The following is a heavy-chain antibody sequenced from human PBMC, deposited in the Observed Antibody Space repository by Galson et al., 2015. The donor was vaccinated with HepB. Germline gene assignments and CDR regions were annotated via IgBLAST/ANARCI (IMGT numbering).Heavy chain of an antibody. CDR1: GYSFTSYW. J-gene: IGHJ4*02. CDR2: IYPGDSDT. Sequence: QSGAEVKKPGESLKISCKGSGYSFTSYWIGWVRQMPGKGLEWMGIIYPGDSDTRYSPSFQGQVTISADKSISPAYLQWSSLKASDTAMYYCARKKYYCSGGSCYLWYFDYWGQGTLVTVSS. CDR3: ARKKYYCSGGSCYLWYFDY. D-gene: IGHD2-15*01. V-gene: IGHV5-51*01.